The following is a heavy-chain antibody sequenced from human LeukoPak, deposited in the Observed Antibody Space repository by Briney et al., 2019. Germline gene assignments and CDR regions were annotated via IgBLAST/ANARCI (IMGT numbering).Heavy chain of an antibody. CDR3: ARRLTQYDCFDP. D-gene: IGHD2-2*01. CDR2: TYYRSTWYN. Sequence: SQTLSLTCAISGDSVSSNSVTWNWIRQSQSRGLEWLGRTYYRSTWYNDYAVSVRGRITVNPGTSKNQFSLHLNSVTPEDTAVYYCARRLTQYDCFDPWGQGILVTVSS. J-gene: IGHJ5*02. CDR1: GDSVSSNSVT. V-gene: IGHV6-1*01.